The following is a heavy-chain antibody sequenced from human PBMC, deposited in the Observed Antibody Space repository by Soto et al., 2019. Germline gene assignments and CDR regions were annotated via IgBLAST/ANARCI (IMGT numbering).Heavy chain of an antibody. Sequence: QVQLQESGPGLVKPSETLSLNCTVSGSITGYYWSWIRQPAAKRLEWIGYMFHGGTTKYNPSLKSRVSFSLDTSKNQFSLSLTSVTAADTALYYCARERKGFGYIEYWGQGALVTVSS. CDR3: ARERKGFGYIEY. J-gene: IGHJ4*02. V-gene: IGHV4-59*01. D-gene: IGHD2-15*01. CDR2: MFHGGTT. CDR1: GSITGYY.